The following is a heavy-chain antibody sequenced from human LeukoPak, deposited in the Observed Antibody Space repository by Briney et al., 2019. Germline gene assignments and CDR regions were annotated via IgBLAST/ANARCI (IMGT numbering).Heavy chain of an antibody. Sequence: ASVKVSCKASGYTFAAYYMYWVRQAPGQGLEWMGWSSGYNGNTNYAQKLQGRVTMTTDTSTSTAYMELRSLRSDDTAVYYCARGNYCSGGSCYDGAFDYWGQGTLVTVSS. D-gene: IGHD2-15*01. J-gene: IGHJ4*02. CDR2: SSGYNGNT. V-gene: IGHV1-18*04. CDR1: GYTFAAYY. CDR3: ARGNYCSGGSCYDGAFDY.